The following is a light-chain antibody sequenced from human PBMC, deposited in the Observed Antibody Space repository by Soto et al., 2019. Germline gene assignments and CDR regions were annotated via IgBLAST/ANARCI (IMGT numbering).Light chain of an antibody. Sequence: QSALTQPASVSGSPGQSITISCTGTSSDVGGYNYVSWYQQHPGKAPKLMIYEVSNRPSGVSNRFSGSKSGNTASLTISGLQAEDEGDYYCSSYTSSSTLFGPGTKVTVL. V-gene: IGLV2-14*01. J-gene: IGLJ1*01. CDR1: SSDVGGYNY. CDR2: EVS. CDR3: SSYTSSSTL.